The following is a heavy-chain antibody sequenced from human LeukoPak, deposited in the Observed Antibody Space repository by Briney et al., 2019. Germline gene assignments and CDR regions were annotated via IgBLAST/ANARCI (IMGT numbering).Heavy chain of an antibody. D-gene: IGHD1-26*01. CDR1: GYTFTSYD. CDR3: ARVGATYHYYYYYVDV. V-gene: IGHV1-8*01. Sequence: ASVKVSCKASGYTFTSYDINWVRQATGQGLEWMGWMNPNSGNTGYAQKFQGRVTMTRNTSISTAYMELRSLRSDDTAVYYCARVGATYHYYYYYVDVWGKGTTVTISS. CDR2: MNPNSGNT. J-gene: IGHJ6*03.